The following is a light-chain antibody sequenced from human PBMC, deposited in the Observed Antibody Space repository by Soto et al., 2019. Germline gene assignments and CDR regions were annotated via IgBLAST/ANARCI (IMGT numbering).Light chain of an antibody. J-gene: IGKJ5*01. V-gene: IGKV3-20*01. CDR2: CEA. Sequence: EIVLTQSPGTLSLSLWERVKLFCRASQSVSTSYLAWYQQKPAQTARLLMNCEASRADGSLHRLSGSGCGTKFSLIISSRQHEDYAVNYCQQYGSYLITFGQGTGLEIK. CDR3: QQYGSYLIT. CDR1: QSVSTSY.